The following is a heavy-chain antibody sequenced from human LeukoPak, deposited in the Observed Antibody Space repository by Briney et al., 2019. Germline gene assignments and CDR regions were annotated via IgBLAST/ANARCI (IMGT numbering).Heavy chain of an antibody. CDR2: ISGGGDIV. Sequence: GGSLRLSCAASGFAFERHAMNWVRQAPGKGPEWISHISGGGDIVAYADSVKGRFTISRDNAEYSLYLQMNSLRAEDTAVYYCAKEFRGWWPVSSGWYVGAFDIWGQGTMVTVSS. CDR3: AKEFRGWWPVSSGWYVGAFDI. CDR1: GFAFERHA. V-gene: IGHV3-23*01. J-gene: IGHJ3*02. D-gene: IGHD6-19*01.